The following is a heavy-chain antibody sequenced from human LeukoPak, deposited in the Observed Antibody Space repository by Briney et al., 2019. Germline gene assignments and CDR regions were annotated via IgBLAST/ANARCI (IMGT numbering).Heavy chain of an antibody. Sequence: PSETLSLTCTVSGGSITTYYWSWIRQPPGKGLEWIGYIYYSGSTNYNPSLKSRVTISIDTSNNQFSLKLSSVTAADTAVYYCARLRQGCSGDSCYLHFDYWGQGTLVTVSS. J-gene: IGHJ4*02. CDR3: ARLRQGCSGDSCYLHFDY. CDR1: GGSITTYY. V-gene: IGHV4-59*08. CDR2: IYYSGST. D-gene: IGHD2-15*01.